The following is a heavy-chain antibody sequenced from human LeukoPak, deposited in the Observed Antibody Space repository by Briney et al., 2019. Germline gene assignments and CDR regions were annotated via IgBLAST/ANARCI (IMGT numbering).Heavy chain of an antibody. Sequence: ASVKVSCKASGYTFTSYGISWVRQAPGQGLEWMGWLSAYNGDTNYAQRLQGRVSMTADTSTSTAYMELRSLRSDDTAVYYCARDSHFVRGNHNVYFDYWGQGTLVTVSS. D-gene: IGHD3-16*01. CDR3: ARDSHFVRGNHNVYFDY. CDR1: GYTFTSYG. V-gene: IGHV1-18*01. J-gene: IGHJ4*02. CDR2: LSAYNGDT.